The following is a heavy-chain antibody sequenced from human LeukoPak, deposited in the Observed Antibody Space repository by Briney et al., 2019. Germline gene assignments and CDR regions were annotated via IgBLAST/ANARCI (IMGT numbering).Heavy chain of an antibody. Sequence: SETLFLTCTVSGGSISSGGYYWSWIRQPPGKGLEWIGYIYHSGSTYYNPSLKSRVTISVDRSKNQFSLKLSSVTAADTAVYYCARVSYDFWSGYLHGAFDIWGQGTMVTVSS. CDR2: IYHSGST. D-gene: IGHD3-3*01. CDR1: GGSISSGGYY. V-gene: IGHV4-30-2*01. CDR3: ARVSYDFWSGYLHGAFDI. J-gene: IGHJ3*02.